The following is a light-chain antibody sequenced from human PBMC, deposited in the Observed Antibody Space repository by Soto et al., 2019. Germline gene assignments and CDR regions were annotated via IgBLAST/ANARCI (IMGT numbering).Light chain of an antibody. CDR3: QQRNTWPPPT. V-gene: IGKV3-11*01. CDR1: QSISNS. J-gene: IGKJ4*01. CDR2: DSS. Sequence: EIVLTQSPVTLSLSPGERATLSCRASQSISNSLAWYKEKPGQAPRLLIYDSSNRATGIPPRFSGSGSGTDFTLTISSLEPEDFAVYYCQQRNTWPPPTFGGGTRVEI.